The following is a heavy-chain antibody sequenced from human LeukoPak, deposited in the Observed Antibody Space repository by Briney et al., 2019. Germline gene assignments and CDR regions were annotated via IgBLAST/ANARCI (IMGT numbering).Heavy chain of an antibody. D-gene: IGHD3-9*01. V-gene: IGHV4-61*01. Sequence: SETLSLTCTVSGGSVSSDNYYWSWIRQPPGKGLEWIAYFNYSGSTNQNPSLKSRVTISVDTSKNQFSLKLSSVTAADTAVYYCARSPVSWLWYFDLWGRGTLVTVSS. CDR3: ARSPVSWLWYFDL. CDR2: FNYSGST. CDR1: GGSVSSDNYY. J-gene: IGHJ2*01.